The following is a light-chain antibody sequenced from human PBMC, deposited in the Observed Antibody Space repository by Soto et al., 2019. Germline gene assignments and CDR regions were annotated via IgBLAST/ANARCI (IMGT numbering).Light chain of an antibody. Sequence: EIVLTQSPGTLSLSPGERATLSCRASQSVSSSYLAWYQQKPGQAPRLLIYGASSRATGIPDRFSGSGSGTDFTLTISRLEPEDFAVYYWQQYGSHRAFGQGTKLEIK. J-gene: IGKJ2*01. V-gene: IGKV3-20*01. CDR2: GAS. CDR3: QQYGSHRA. CDR1: QSVSSSY.